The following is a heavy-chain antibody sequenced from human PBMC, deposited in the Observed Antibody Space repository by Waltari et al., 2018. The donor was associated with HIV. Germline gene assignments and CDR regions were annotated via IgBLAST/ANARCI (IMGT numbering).Heavy chain of an antibody. Sequence: QVQLQESGPGLVKPSETLSLTCTVSGYSISSGYYWGWIRQPPGKGLEWIGSIYHSGGTYDNPSLKSRVTISVDTSKNQFSLKLSSVTAADTAVYYCASPGGVVTAIREYFDYWGQGTLVTVSS. V-gene: IGHV4-38-2*02. D-gene: IGHD2-21*02. CDR3: ASPGGVVTAIREYFDY. CDR2: IYHSGGT. CDR1: GYSISSGYY. J-gene: IGHJ4*02.